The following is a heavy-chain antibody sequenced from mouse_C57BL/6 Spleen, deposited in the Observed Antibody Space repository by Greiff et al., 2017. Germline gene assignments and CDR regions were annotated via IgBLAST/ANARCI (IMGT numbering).Heavy chain of an antibody. D-gene: IGHD1-1*01. CDR1: GYTFTSYW. J-gene: IGHJ1*03. CDR2: IDPSDSYT. Sequence: QVQLQQPGAELVKPGASVKLSCKASGYTFTSYWMQWVKQRPGQGLEWIGEIDPSDSYTNYNQKFKGKATLTVDTSSSTASMQLSSLTSEDSAVYDCAKGGYYGSSYGGDWYFDVWGTGTTVTVSS. V-gene: IGHV1-50*01. CDR3: AKGGYYGSSYGGDWYFDV.